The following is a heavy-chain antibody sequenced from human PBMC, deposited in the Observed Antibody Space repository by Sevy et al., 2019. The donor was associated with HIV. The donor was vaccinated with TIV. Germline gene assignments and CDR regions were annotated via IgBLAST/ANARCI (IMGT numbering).Heavy chain of an antibody. CDR3: TRDRQHSRDI. Sequence: ASVKVSCKASGYTFTGYYMHWVRQAPAQGLEWMGWINPNTSATNYAQKFRGRVTMTRDTSISTAYMELSSLRSDDTAVYYCTRDRQHSRDIWGHGTMVTVSS. D-gene: IGHD3-3*02. V-gene: IGHV1-2*02. CDR1: GYTFTGYY. CDR2: INPNTSAT. J-gene: IGHJ3*02.